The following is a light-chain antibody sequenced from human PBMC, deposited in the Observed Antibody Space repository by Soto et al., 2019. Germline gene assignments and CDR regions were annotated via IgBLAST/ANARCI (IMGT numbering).Light chain of an antibody. CDR3: QQYGSSVF. CDR1: QSVSNTY. CDR2: GAS. Sequence: IVLTQSPGTLSLSLGERATLSCRASQSVSNTYLAWYQQKPGQAPRLLIYGASNRATGIPDRFSGSGSGTDFTLTISRLEPEDFAVYYCQQYGSSVFFGGGTKVDIK. V-gene: IGKV3-20*01. J-gene: IGKJ4*01.